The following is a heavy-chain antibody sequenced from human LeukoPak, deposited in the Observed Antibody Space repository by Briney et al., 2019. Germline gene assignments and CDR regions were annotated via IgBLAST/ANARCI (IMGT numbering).Heavy chain of an antibody. J-gene: IGHJ4*02. CDR3: AKGSYYDSSGSFYFDY. Sequence: GGSLRLSCAASGFTVSSFWMHWVRQAPGKGLVWVSRISSDGSNTYYADSVKGRFTISRDNSKNTLYVQVNSLGTEDTAAYYCAKGSYYDSSGSFYFDYWGQGTLVTVSS. V-gene: IGHV3-74*01. CDR2: ISSDGSNT. CDR1: GFTVSSFW. D-gene: IGHD3-22*01.